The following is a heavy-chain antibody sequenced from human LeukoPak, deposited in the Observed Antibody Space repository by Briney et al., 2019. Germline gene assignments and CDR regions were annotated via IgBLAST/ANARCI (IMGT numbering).Heavy chain of an antibody. V-gene: IGHV1-2*02. Sequence: ASVKVSCKASGYTFSGYYIHWVRQAPGQGLEWMGLIKPDSGDTNYAQNFRGRVTMTRDTSITTAYMELNRLTSDDTAAYYCVRDRPHNWFDPWGQGTLVTVSS. CDR1: GYTFSGYY. J-gene: IGHJ5*02. CDR2: IKPDSGDT. CDR3: VRDRPHNWFDP.